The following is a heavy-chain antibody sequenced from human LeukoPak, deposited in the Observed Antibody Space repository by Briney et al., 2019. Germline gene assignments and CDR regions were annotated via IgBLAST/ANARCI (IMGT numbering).Heavy chain of an antibody. CDR2: IYSTGST. V-gene: IGHV4-4*07. CDR1: GGSISSYY. Sequence: PSEALSLSCTVAGGSISSYYWSWIRQPAGKGLEWSGRIYSTGSTNYNPSLKGRVTMSVDTSKNQFSLRLRSVTAADTAVYYCARQIASARTAGFDFWGQGALVTVPS. CDR3: ARQIASARTAGFDF. D-gene: IGHD6-13*01. J-gene: IGHJ4*02.